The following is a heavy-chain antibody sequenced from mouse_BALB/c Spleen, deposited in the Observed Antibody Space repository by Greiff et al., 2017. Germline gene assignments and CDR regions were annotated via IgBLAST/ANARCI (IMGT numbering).Heavy chain of an antibody. Sequence: QVQLKQSGAELVRPGASVTLSCKASGYTFTDYEMHWVKQTPVHGLEWIGAIDPETGGTAYNQKFKGKATLTADKSSSTAYMELRSLTSEDSAVYYCTRLGGYYVGGYWGQGTTLTVSS. D-gene: IGHD2-3*01. CDR3: TRLGGYYVGGY. J-gene: IGHJ2*01. V-gene: IGHV1-15*01. CDR1: GYTFTDYE. CDR2: IDPETGGT.